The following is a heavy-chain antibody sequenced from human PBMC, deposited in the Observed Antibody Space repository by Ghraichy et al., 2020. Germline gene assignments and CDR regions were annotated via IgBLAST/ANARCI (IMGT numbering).Heavy chain of an antibody. CDR1: GFTFSSYW. Sequence: LSLTCGASGFTFSSYWMNWVRQSPVKGLEWVASLKQDASAIYYVDSVKGRFIISRDNAKNSLFLQMNSLRAEDTAVYYCPRAQRGSRSQFMGYWGQGTLVTVSS. D-gene: IGHD6-13*01. J-gene: IGHJ4*02. V-gene: IGHV3-7*03. CDR3: PRAQRGSRSQFMGY. CDR2: LKQDASAI.